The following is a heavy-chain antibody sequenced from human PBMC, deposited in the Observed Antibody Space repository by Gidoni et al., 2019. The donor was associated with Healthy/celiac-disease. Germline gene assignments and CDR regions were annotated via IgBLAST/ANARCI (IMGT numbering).Heavy chain of an antibody. CDR2: IIPILGIA. CDR3: ARSSSAVESDWYFDL. D-gene: IGHD6-6*01. Sequence: QVQLVQSGAEVKKPGSSVKVSCKASAVTFSSYASSWVRQGPGQGLEWMGRIIPILGIANYAQKFQGRVTITADKSTSTAYMELSSLRSEDTAVYYCARSSSAVESDWYFDLWGRGTLVTVSS. J-gene: IGHJ2*01. CDR1: AVTFSSYA. V-gene: IGHV1-69*04.